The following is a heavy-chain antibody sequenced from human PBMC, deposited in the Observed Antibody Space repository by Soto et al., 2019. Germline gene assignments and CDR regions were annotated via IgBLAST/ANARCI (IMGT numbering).Heavy chain of an antibody. D-gene: IGHD4-17*01. CDR1: GFTFTNYA. V-gene: IGHV3-23*01. CDR3: AKGAVSGDGIWLLDS. Sequence: SLRLSCAASGFTFTNYAMTWARQAPGKGLEWVSSLLRSGSTTYYADSVKGRFTISSDISANSLYLQMDSLRAEDTAVYYCAKGAVSGDGIWLLDSWGQGTVVTVSS. J-gene: IGHJ4*02. CDR2: LLRSGSTT.